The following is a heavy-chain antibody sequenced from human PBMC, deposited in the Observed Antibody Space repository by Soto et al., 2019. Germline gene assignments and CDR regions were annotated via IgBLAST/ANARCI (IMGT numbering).Heavy chain of an antibody. V-gene: IGHV3-7*04. CDR1: GFTFSSYW. D-gene: IGHD3-10*01. Sequence: GGSLRLSCAASGFTFSSYWMSWVRQAPGKGLEWVANINQDGSEKYYVDSVKGRFIISRDNAKNSLYLQMNSLRGEDTALYYCARDVVRFGELGFPFHYGMDVWGQGT. CDR2: INQDGSEK. J-gene: IGHJ6*02. CDR3: ARDVVRFGELGFPFHYGMDV.